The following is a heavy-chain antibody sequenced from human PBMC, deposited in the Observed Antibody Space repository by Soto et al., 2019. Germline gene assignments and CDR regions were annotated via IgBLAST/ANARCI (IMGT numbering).Heavy chain of an antibody. D-gene: IGHD2-21*02. Sequence: GASVKVSCKASGGTFSSHSINWVRQAPGQGLEWMGGIITLFGTSNYAQNFQGRVTITADQSTSTAYMELNSLTSDDTAVYYCASEVGYGDFSAALLDWGQGTLVTVSS. J-gene: IGHJ4*02. V-gene: IGHV1-69*13. CDR3: ASEVGYGDFSAALLD. CDR1: GGTFSSHS. CDR2: IITLFGTS.